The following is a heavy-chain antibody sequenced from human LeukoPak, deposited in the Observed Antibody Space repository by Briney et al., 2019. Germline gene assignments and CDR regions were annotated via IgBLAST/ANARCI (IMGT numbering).Heavy chain of an antibody. CDR2: ISSSGSTI. D-gene: IGHD2-15*01. CDR3: ARLGYCSGGSCYAFDI. J-gene: IGHJ3*02. CDR1: GFTFSSYE. V-gene: IGHV3-48*03. Sequence: GGSLRLSCAASGFTFSSYEMNWDRQAPGKGLEWVSYISSSGSTIYYADSVKGRFTISRDNAKNSLYLQMNSLRAEDTAVYYCARLGYCSGGSCYAFDIWGQGTMVTVSS.